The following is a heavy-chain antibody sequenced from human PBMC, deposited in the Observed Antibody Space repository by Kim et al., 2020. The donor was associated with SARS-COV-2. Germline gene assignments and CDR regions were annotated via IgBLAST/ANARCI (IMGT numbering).Heavy chain of an antibody. CDR2: INHSGST. D-gene: IGHD3-10*01. CDR1: GGSFSGYY. V-gene: IGHV4-34*01. CDR3: ARGGYYYGSGSYSPYYYYYGMDV. Sequence: SETLSLTCAVYGGSFSGYYWSWIRQPPGKGLEWIGEINHSGSTNYNPSLKSRVTISVDTSKNQFSLKLSSVTAADTAVYYCARGGYYYGSGSYSPYYYYYGMDVWGQGTTVTVSS. J-gene: IGHJ6*02.